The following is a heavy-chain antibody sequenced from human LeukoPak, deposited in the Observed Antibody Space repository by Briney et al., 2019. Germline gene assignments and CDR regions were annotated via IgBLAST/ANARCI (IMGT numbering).Heavy chain of an antibody. J-gene: IGHJ4*02. Sequence: SETLSLTCTVSGGSNSSYYWSWIRQPPGKGLEWIGYIYYSGSTNYNPSLKSRVTISVDTSKNQFSLKLSSLTAADTAVYYCARGGSSGWSDYWGQGTLVTVSS. CDR2: IYYSGST. CDR3: ARGGSSGWSDY. D-gene: IGHD6-19*01. CDR1: GGSNSSYY. V-gene: IGHV4-59*08.